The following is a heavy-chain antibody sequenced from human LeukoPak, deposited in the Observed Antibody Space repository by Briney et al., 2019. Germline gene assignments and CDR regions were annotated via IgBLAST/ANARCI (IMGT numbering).Heavy chain of an antibody. D-gene: IGHD2-2*01. V-gene: IGHV1-18*01. CDR2: ISAYNGNT. Sequence: GASVKVSCKASGYTFTSYGISWVRQAPGQGLEWMGWISAYNGNTNYAQKLQGRVTMTTDTSTSTAYMELRSLRSDDTAVYYCARSGYCSSTSCYRRWFDPWGQGTLVTVSS. CDR1: GYTFTSYG. J-gene: IGHJ5*02. CDR3: ARSGYCSSTSCYRRWFDP.